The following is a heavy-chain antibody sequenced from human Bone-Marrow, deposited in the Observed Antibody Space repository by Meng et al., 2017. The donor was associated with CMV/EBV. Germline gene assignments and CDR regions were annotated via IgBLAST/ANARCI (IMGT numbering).Heavy chain of an antibody. J-gene: IGHJ5*02. CDR3: ARGLRYSSPYNWFDP. CDR2: INPNSGGT. D-gene: IGHD6-6*01. V-gene: IGHV1-2*02. CDR1: GYTFTGYY. Sequence: ASVKVSCKASGYTFTGYYMHWVRQAPGQGLEWMGWINPNSGGTNYAQKFQGRVTMTRDTSISKDYMELSRLRSDDTAVYYCARGLRYSSPYNWFDPWGQGTLVTVSS.